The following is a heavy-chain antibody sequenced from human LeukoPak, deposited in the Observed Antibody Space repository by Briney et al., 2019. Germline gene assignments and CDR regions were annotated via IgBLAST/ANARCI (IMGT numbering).Heavy chain of an antibody. V-gene: IGHV4-31*03. D-gene: IGHD4-17*01. J-gene: IGHJ3*02. CDR1: GGSISSGADF. Sequence: SETLSLTCTVSGGSISSGADFWTWIRQHPGKGLEWIGYIYNSGDTYYNPSLKGRVTMAVDTSRNQFSLKLSSVTAADTAVYYCARDAVTIAMDAFDIWGQGTMVTLSS. CDR2: IYNSGDT. CDR3: ARDAVTIAMDAFDI.